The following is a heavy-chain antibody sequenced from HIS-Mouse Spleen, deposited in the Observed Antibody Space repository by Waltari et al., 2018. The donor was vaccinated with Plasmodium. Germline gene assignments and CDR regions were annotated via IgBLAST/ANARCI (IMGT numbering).Heavy chain of an antibody. Sequence: AASGFTFSSYSMNWVRQAPGKGLEWVSSISTSSSYIYYADAVKGRVTISRDNAKNSLYLQMNSLRAEDTAVYYCAREDILTGYYNDYWYFDLWGRGTLVTVSS. J-gene: IGHJ2*01. V-gene: IGHV3-21*01. CDR1: GFTFSSYS. CDR3: AREDILTGYYNDYWYFDL. D-gene: IGHD3-9*01. CDR2: ISTSSSYI.